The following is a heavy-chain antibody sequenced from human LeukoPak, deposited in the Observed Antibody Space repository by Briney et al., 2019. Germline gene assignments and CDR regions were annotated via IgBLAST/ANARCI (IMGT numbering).Heavy chain of an antibody. CDR3: ARARRDSGYYKVDY. CDR1: GGSISSYY. Sequence: SETLSLTCTVSGGSISSYYWSWIRQPPGKGLEWIGEINHSGSANYNPSLKSRVTLSIDKSKNQFSLDLNSVTAADTAVYYCARARRDSGYYKVDYWGQGTLVTVSS. D-gene: IGHD3-3*01. V-gene: IGHV4-34*01. J-gene: IGHJ4*02. CDR2: INHSGSA.